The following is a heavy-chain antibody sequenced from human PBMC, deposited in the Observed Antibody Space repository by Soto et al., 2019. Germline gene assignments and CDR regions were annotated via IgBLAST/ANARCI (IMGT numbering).Heavy chain of an antibody. CDR2: IIPILGIA. J-gene: IGHJ5*02. V-gene: IGHV1-69*04. CDR1: GGTFSSYT. D-gene: IGHD2-15*01. CDR3: ARDRDVVVVSATRGNWYDP. Sequence: SVKVSCKASGGTFSSYTISWVRQAPGQGLEWMGRIIPILGIANYAQKFQGRVTITADKSTSTAYMKLSSLRSEDTAEYYCARDRDVVVVSATRGNWYDPWGQGTLVTVSS.